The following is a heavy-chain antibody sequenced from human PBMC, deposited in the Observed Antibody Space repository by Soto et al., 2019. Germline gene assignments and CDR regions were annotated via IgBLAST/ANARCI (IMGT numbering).Heavy chain of an antibody. CDR1: GFTFHAYA. Sequence: EVQLLESGGTLVQPGGSLRLSCAASGFTFHAYAMTWLRQRPGKGMEWISGISGNGGSTYYADSMKGRFTISRDNSKDSLYLQMSGLRADDTGVYYCTNAEGGTIFVGGPEFWGQGTLVTVYS. D-gene: IGHD3-3*01. CDR2: ISGNGGST. J-gene: IGHJ4*02. CDR3: TNAEGGTIFVGGPEF. V-gene: IGHV3-23*01.